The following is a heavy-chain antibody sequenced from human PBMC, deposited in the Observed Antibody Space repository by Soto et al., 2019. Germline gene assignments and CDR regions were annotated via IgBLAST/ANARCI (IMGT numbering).Heavy chain of an antibody. Sequence: SETLSLTCTVSGGSISSSSYYWGWIRQPPGKGLEWIGSIYYSGSTYYNPSLKSRVTISVDTSKNQFSLKLSSVTAADTAVYYCARGKYSGYDFFMDYWGQGTLVTVSS. V-gene: IGHV4-39*07. CDR2: IYYSGST. CDR3: ARGKYSGYDFFMDY. D-gene: IGHD5-12*01. J-gene: IGHJ4*02. CDR1: GGSISSSSYY.